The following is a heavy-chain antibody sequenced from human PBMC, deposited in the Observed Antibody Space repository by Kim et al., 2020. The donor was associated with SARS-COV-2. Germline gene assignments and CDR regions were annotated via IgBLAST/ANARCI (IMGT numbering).Heavy chain of an antibody. CDR2: RDN. CDR3: TRCMSTSEH. D-gene: IGHD2-8*01. J-gene: IGHJ4*02. Sequence: RDNHNVDSLKSRFTICRDNAINSLYLQMNSLRAEDTAVYYCTRCMSTSEHWGQGNLVTVSS. V-gene: IGHV3-7*01.